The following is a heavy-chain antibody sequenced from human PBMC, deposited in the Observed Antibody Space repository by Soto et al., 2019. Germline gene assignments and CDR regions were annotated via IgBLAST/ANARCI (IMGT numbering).Heavy chain of an antibody. CDR2: INWNSGSI. CDR1: GFTFDDYA. D-gene: IGHD6-13*01. CDR3: VKDESINWYSGHFRH. J-gene: IGHJ1*01. Sequence: GGSMRLSCAASGFTFDDYAMHWVRQVPGKGLEWVSGINWNSGSIGYGDSVKGRFAISRDNAKNSLHLQMNSLSAEDTAFYYCVKDESINWYSGHFRHWGQGTLVTVSS. V-gene: IGHV3-9*01.